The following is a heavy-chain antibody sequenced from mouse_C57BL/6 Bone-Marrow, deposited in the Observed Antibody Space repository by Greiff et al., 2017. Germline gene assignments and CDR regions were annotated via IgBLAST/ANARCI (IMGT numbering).Heavy chain of an antibody. Sequence: QVQLQQPGAELVKPGASVKLSCKASGYTFTSYWMHWVKQRPGQGLEWIGMIHPNSGSTNYNEKFKSKATLTVDKSSSTAYMQLSSLTSEDSAVDYCARKTTVVAHWYFDVWGTGTTGTVAS. V-gene: IGHV1-64*01. D-gene: IGHD1-1*01. CDR3: ARKTTVVAHWYFDV. CDR2: IHPNSGST. CDR1: GYTFTSYW. J-gene: IGHJ1*03.